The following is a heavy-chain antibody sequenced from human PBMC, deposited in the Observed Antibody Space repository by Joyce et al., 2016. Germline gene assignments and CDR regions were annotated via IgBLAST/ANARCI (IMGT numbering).Heavy chain of an antibody. CDR3: ARDVLTTVTKAYGY. Sequence: EVQLVESGGGLVKPGESLRLSCTASGFIFSSYSMTWVRQAPGKGLEWVSSISRDNTYRFHADSVKGRFTISRDNARNSLYLQMNSLRAEDTAVDYCARDVLTTVTKAYGYWGQGTLVAVSS. V-gene: IGHV3-21*01. CDR1: GFIFSSYS. J-gene: IGHJ4*02. D-gene: IGHD4-11*01. CDR2: ISRDNTYR.